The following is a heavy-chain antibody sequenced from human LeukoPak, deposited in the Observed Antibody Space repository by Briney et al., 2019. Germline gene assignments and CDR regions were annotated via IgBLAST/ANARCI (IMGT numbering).Heavy chain of an antibody. J-gene: IGHJ4*02. V-gene: IGHV3-23*01. CDR3: AKTPNYDFWSGYSVNFDY. CDR1: GFTFSSYA. D-gene: IGHD3-3*01. Sequence: GGSLRLSCAASGFTFSSYAMSWVRQAPGKGLEWVSAISGSGGSTYYADSVKGRFTISRDNSKNTLYLQMNSLRAGDTAVYYCAKTPNYDFWSGYSVNFDYWGQGTLVTVSS. CDR2: ISGSGGST.